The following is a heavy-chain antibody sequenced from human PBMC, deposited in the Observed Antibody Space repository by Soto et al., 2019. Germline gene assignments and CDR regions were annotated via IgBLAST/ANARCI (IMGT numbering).Heavy chain of an antibody. CDR1: GGTFSSYA. CDR3: ARHGITGTWVYYYGMDV. J-gene: IGHJ6*02. Sequence: QVQLVQSGAEVKKPGSSVKVSCKASGGTFSSYAISWVRQAPGQGLEWMGGIIPIFDTADYAQKFQGRVTITADESQSTAHKELRSLRSEGTAVDYCARHGITGTWVYYYGMDVWGQGTTVTVSS. CDR2: IIPIFDTA. D-gene: IGHD1-7*01. V-gene: IGHV1-69*12.